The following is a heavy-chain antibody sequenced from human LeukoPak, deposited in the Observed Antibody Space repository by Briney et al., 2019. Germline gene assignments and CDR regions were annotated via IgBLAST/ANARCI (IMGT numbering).Heavy chain of an antibody. V-gene: IGHV4-59*01. CDR2: IYYSGST. CDR3: ARDRGSNDFWSGYYTHYYYYMDV. J-gene: IGHJ6*03. CDR1: GGSISSYY. Sequence: SETLSLTCTVSGGSISSYYWSWIRQPPGKGLEWIGYIYYSGSTNYNPSLKSRVTISVDTSKNQSSLKLSSVTAADTAVYYCARDRGSNDFWSGYYTHYYYYMDVWGKGTTVTVSS. D-gene: IGHD3-3*01.